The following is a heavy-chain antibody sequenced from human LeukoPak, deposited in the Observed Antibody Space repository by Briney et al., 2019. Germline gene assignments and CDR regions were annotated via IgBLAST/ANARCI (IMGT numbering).Heavy chain of an antibody. CDR3: ARDQPLYYYYGMDV. V-gene: IGHV1-69*04. CDR2: IIPILGIA. CDR1: GGTFSCYT. Sequence: ASVKVSCKASGGTFSCYTISWVRQAPGQGLEWMGRIIPILGIANYAQKFQGRVTITADKSTSTAYMELSSLRSEDTAVYYCARDQPLYYYYGMDVWGQGTTVTVSS. J-gene: IGHJ6*02.